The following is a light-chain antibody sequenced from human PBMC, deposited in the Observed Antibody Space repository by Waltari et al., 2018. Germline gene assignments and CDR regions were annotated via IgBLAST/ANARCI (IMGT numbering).Light chain of an antibody. CDR2: GAS. V-gene: IGKV3-15*01. Sequence: ELVMTQSPATLSVSPGERVTLSCRASQSVNSNLAWYQQKPGQAPRLLIYGASTRATGVAARFSGSGSGTEFTLTISSLQSEDFAVYYCQHYNNWPVAFGGGTKVEIK. CDR1: QSVNSN. CDR3: QHYNNWPVA. J-gene: IGKJ4*01.